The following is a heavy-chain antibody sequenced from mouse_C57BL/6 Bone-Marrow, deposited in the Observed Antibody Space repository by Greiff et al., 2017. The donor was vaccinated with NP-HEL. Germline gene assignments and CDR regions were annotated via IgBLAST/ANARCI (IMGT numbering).Heavy chain of an antibody. D-gene: IGHD2-4*01. Sequence: EVMLVESGGGLVKPGGSLKLSCAASGFTFSSYAMSWVRQTPEKRLEWVATISDGGSYTYYPDNVKGRFTISRDNAKNNLYLQMSHLKSEDTAMYYCARAYDYEFADWGQGTLVTVSA. CDR1: GFTFSSYA. CDR3: ARAYDYEFAD. J-gene: IGHJ3*01. V-gene: IGHV5-4*03. CDR2: ISDGGSYT.